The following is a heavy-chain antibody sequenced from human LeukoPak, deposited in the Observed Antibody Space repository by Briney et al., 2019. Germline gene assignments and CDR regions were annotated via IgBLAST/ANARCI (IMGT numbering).Heavy chain of an antibody. CDR2: IYYSGST. CDR3: ARVGREDGDYYYGMDV. V-gene: IGHV4-30-4*01. J-gene: IGHJ6*02. CDR1: GGSISSGDYY. D-gene: IGHD5-24*01. Sequence: PSETLSLTCTVSGGSISSGDYYWSWIRQPPGKGLEWIGYIYYSGSTYYNPSLKSRVTISVDTSKNQFSLKLSSVTAADTAVYYCARVGREDGDYYYGMDVWGQGTTVTVSS.